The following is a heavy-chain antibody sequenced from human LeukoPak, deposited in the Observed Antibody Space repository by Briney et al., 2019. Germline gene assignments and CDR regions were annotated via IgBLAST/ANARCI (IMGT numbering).Heavy chain of an antibody. CDR2: IYYSGST. J-gene: IGHJ6*04. CDR3: ARLYCSGGSCYYYGMDV. V-gene: IGHV4-59*01. Sequence: SETLSLTCTVSGGSISSYYWSWIRQPPGKGLEWIGYIYYSGSTNYNPSLKSRVTISVDTSKNQFSLKLSSVTAADTAVYHCARLYCSGGSCYYYGMDVWGKGTTVTVSS. D-gene: IGHD2-15*01. CDR1: GGSISSYY.